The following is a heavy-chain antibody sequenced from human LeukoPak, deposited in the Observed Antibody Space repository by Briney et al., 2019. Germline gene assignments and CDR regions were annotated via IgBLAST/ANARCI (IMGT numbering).Heavy chain of an antibody. J-gene: IGHJ4*02. CDR3: TRVKQWLPNY. Sequence: GGSLRLSCAASGFTFSSYAMSWVRQAPGKGLEWVSAISGSGGSTYYADSVKGRFTISRDNSKNTLYLQMNSLKTEDTAVYYCTRVKQWLPNYWGQGTLVTVSS. CDR2: ISGSGGST. CDR1: GFTFSSYA. V-gene: IGHV3-23*01. D-gene: IGHD6-19*01.